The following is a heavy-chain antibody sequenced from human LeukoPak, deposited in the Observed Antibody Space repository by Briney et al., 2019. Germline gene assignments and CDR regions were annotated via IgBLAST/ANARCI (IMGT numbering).Heavy chain of an antibody. CDR3: VSRMIVEGYYYGMDV. J-gene: IGHJ6*02. V-gene: IGHV1-69*04. CDR2: IIPIFGIA. D-gene: IGHD3-22*01. CDR1: GGTFSSYA. Sequence: SVKVSCKASGGTFSSYAISWVRQAPGQGLEWMGRIIPIFGIANYAQKFQGRVTITADKSTCTAYMELSSLRAEDTAVYFCVSRMIVEGYYYGMDVWGQGTTVTVSS.